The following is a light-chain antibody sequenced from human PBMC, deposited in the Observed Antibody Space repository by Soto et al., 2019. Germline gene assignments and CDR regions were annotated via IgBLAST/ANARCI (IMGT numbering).Light chain of an antibody. V-gene: IGKV3-15*01. CDR3: QQFYPWPLT. CDR1: QSVSRN. Sequence: DIVMTQSPATLSVSPGEGATLSCRASQSVSRNLAWYQQKPGQAPRLVLYHASTRATGIPDRFSGSGSGTEFTLPFASLQSEDSAVYYCQQFYPWPLTFGPGTKVDIK. J-gene: IGKJ3*01. CDR2: HAS.